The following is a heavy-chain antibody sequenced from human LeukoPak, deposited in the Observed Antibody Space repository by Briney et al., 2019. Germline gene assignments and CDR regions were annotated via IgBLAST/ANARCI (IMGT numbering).Heavy chain of an antibody. CDR3: AKHPGGFTGIVNYYYMDV. V-gene: IGHV3-30*04. CDR1: GFTFSSHA. J-gene: IGHJ6*03. D-gene: IGHD3-16*02. Sequence: GGSLRLSCAASGFTFSSHALHWVRQAPGKGLEWVAVISSDGSYKYYADSVKGRFTISRDNSKNTLYLQMNSLRLEDTAVYYCAKHPGGFTGIVNYYYMDVWGEGTTVTVSS. CDR2: ISSDGSYK.